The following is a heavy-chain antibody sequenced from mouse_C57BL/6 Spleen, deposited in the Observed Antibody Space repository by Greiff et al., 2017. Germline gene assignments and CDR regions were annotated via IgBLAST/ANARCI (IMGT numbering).Heavy chain of an antibody. CDR2: IYPGSGST. CDR1: GYTFTSYW. V-gene: IGHV1-55*01. CDR3: ARRGGYGYDGAMDY. J-gene: IGHJ4*01. D-gene: IGHD2-2*01. Sequence: QVQLQQPGAELVKPGASVKMSCKASGYTFTSYWITWVKQRPGQGLEWIGDIYPGSGSTNYNEKFKSKATLPVDTSSSTAYMQLSSLTSEDSAVYYCARRGGYGYDGAMDYWGQGTSVTVSS.